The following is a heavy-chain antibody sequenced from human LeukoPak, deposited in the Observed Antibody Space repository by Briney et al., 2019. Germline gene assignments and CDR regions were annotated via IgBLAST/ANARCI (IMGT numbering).Heavy chain of an antibody. CDR3: ARKIHDIWLGELHFDY. CDR2: IYHSGST. Sequence: SGTLSLTCAVSGGSISSSNWWSWVRQPPGKGLEWIGEIYHSGSTNYNPSLKSRVTISVDKSKNQFSLKLSSVTAADTAVYYCARKIHDIWLGELHFDYWGQGTLVTVSS. CDR1: GGSISSSNW. D-gene: IGHD3-10*01. J-gene: IGHJ4*02. V-gene: IGHV4-4*02.